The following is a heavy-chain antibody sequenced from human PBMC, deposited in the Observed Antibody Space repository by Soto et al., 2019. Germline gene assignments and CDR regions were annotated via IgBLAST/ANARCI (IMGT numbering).Heavy chain of an antibody. V-gene: IGHV4-61*01. Sequence: PSETLSLTCAVSGDSVTSVNYFWTWIRQPPGGGLEWIGYISNSGISKYNPSLKSRVTMSVDTSKNQFSLNLSSVTAAADTAVYYCARDRITLANDAFDIWGQGTMVTVSS. CDR3: ARDRITLANDAFDI. CDR1: GDSVTSVNYF. D-gene: IGHD3-10*01. CDR2: ISNSGIS. J-gene: IGHJ3*02.